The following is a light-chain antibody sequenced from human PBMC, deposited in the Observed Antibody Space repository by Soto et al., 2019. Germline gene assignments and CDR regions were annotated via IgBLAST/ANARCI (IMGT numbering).Light chain of an antibody. V-gene: IGKV3-15*01. Sequence: ETVMTQSPATLSVSPGERATLSCRSSKSVSSNLAWYQHKPGQAPRLLIYGASTRATGIPARFSGSGSGTEFTLTISSLQSEDYAVYYCQQYNNWPGTFGQGTKLEIK. CDR2: GAS. J-gene: IGKJ2*01. CDR3: QQYNNWPGT. CDR1: KSVSSN.